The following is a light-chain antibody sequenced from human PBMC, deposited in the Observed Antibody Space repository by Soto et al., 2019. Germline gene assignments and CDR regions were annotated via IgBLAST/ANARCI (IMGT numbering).Light chain of an antibody. CDR1: SSDVGSYNL. V-gene: IGLV2-23*01. Sequence: QSALTQPASVSGSPGQSITISCTGTSSDVGSYNLVSWYQQHPGKAPKLMIYEGTKRPSGVSHRFSGSKSGNTASLTISGLQADDEADYYCCSYAGSSTLILGGGTKLTVL. CDR2: EGT. J-gene: IGLJ2*01. CDR3: CSYAGSSTLI.